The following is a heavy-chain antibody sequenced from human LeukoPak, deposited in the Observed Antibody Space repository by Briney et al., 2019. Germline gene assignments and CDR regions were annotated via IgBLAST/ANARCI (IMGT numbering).Heavy chain of an antibody. D-gene: IGHD4-23*01. CDR1: GFSLSTSGMC. CDR3: ARIQAYGGNSEGYYFNY. V-gene: IGHV2-70*01. CDR2: IDWDDDK. Sequence: SGPTLVSPTQTLTVTCTFSGFSLSTSGMCVSWIRQPPGKALEWLALIDWDDDKFYSTSLKTRLTISKDTSKNQVVLTMTNMDPVDTATYYCARIQAYGGNSEGYYFNYWGQGTLVTVSS. J-gene: IGHJ4*02.